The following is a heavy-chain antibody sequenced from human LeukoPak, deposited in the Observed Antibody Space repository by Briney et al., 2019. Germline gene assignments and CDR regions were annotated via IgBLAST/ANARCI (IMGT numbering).Heavy chain of an antibody. CDR3: ARSSWSLFDY. D-gene: IGHD1-26*01. V-gene: IGHV4-38-2*02. J-gene: IGHJ4*02. CDR1: GYSISSGYY. Sequence: SETLSLTCTVSGYSISSGYYWGWIRQPPGKGLEWIGSIYHSGSTYYNPSLKSRVTFSVDTSKNQFSLKLSSVTAADTAVYYCARSSWSLFDYWGQGTLVTVSS. CDR2: IYHSGST.